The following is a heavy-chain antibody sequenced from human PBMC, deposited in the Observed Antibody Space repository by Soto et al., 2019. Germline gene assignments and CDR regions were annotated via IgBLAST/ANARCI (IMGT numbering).Heavy chain of an antibody. CDR2: IPQEGGDG. CDR3: ARDQLILPAHDFFYGSDV. J-gene: IGHJ6*02. D-gene: IGHD2-21*02. CDR1: GFTFSMYS. V-gene: IGHV3-7*03. Sequence: DVQLVESGGAVVQPGESLRLSCEVSGFTFSMYSMTWVRQAPGKGLEWVAKIPQEGGDGHYADSVKGRFTISRDNAKNSVFLQITNMSADDTAVYYCARDQLILPAHDFFYGSDVWGQGATVTVS.